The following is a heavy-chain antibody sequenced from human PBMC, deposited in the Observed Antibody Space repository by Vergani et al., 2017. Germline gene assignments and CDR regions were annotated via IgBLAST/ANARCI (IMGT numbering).Heavy chain of an antibody. D-gene: IGHD2-15*01. CDR2: ISSSSSYT. V-gene: IGHV3-11*06. CDR3: ARMMDCSGGSCYRYYYYGMDV. J-gene: IGHJ6*02. Sequence: QVQLVESGGGLVKPGGSLRLSCAASGFTFSDYYMSWIRQAPGKGLEWVSYISSSSSYTNYADSVKGRFTISRDNAKNSLYLQMNSLRAEDTAVYYCARMMDCSGGSCYRYYYYGMDVWGQGTTVTVSS. CDR1: GFTFSDYY.